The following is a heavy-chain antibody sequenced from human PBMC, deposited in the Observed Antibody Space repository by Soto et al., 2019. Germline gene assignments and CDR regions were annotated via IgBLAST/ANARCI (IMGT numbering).Heavy chain of an antibody. Sequence: SETLSLTCTVSGGSISSCCWSWIRQPPGKGLEWIGHIYYSGSTNYNPSLKSRVTISVDTSKNQFSLKLSSVTAADTAVYYCARGGGEGYDSSGYYPGALFYWGQGTLVTVSS. CDR1: GGSISSCC. D-gene: IGHD3-22*01. CDR2: IYYSGST. CDR3: ARGGGEGYDSSGYYPGALFY. V-gene: IGHV4-59*01. J-gene: IGHJ4*02.